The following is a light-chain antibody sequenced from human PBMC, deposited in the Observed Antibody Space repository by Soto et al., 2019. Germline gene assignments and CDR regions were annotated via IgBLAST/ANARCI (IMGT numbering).Light chain of an antibody. CDR3: AAWDDSLKGVV. J-gene: IGLJ2*01. CDR1: NSNIGSNA. CDR2: GNN. V-gene: IGLV1-44*01. Sequence: QSVLTQPPSASGTPGQGVAISCSGSNSNIGSNAVNWYQQLPGTAPKRLISGNNQRPSGVPDRFSGSKSGTSAFLAISGLQSEDEADYYCAAWDDSLKGVVFGGVTKLTVL.